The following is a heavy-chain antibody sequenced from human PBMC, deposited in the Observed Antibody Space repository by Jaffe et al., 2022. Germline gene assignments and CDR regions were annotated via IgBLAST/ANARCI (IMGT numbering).Heavy chain of an antibody. V-gene: IGHV4-59*01. CDR1: GGSISSYY. CDR3: ARTDAQYYDILTGYYKWEYYFDY. J-gene: IGHJ4*02. CDR2: IYYSGST. Sequence: QVQLQESGPGLVKPSETLSLTCTVSGGSISSYYWSWIRQPPGKGLEWIGYIYYSGSTNYNPSLKSRVTISVDTSKNQFSLKLSSVTAADTAVYYCARTDAQYYDILTGYYKWEYYFDYWGQGTLVTVSS. D-gene: IGHD3-9*01.